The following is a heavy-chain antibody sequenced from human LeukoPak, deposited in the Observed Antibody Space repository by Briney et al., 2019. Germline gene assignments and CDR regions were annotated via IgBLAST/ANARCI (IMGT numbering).Heavy chain of an antibody. D-gene: IGHD3-22*01. CDR3: ARAIDGRSGSPKEAFDP. Sequence: SVKVSCKASGGTFISYAISWVRQAPGQGLEWMGRIIPILGIANYAQKFQGRVTITADKSTSTAYMELSSLRSEDTAVYYCARAIDGRSGSPKEAFDPWGQGTLVTVSS. CDR2: IIPILGIA. J-gene: IGHJ5*02. CDR1: GGTFISYA. V-gene: IGHV1-69*04.